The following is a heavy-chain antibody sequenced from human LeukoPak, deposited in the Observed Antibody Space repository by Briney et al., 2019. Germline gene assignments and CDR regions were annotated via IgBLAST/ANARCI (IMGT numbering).Heavy chain of an antibody. CDR2: SYYSGST. J-gene: IGHJ4*02. V-gene: IGHV4-59*01. Sequence: SETLSLTCTVSGGSISSYYWSWIRQPPGKGLEWIGSSYYSGSTNYNPSLKSRVTISVDTSKNQFSLKLSSVTAADTAVYYCARGYYDSSGYYYFDYWGQGTLVTVSS. D-gene: IGHD3-22*01. CDR3: ARGYYDSSGYYYFDY. CDR1: GGSISSYY.